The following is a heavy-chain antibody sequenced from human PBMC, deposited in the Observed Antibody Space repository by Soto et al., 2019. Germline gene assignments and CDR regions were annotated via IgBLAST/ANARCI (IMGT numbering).Heavy chain of an antibody. CDR2: ISYDGSNK. D-gene: IGHD3-22*01. CDR1: GLTFSDHG. J-gene: IGHJ4*02. V-gene: IGHV3-30*03. Sequence: PECCLRQSCSACGLTFSDHGVHWLRQAPGKGLERVAVISYDGSNKYYADSVKGRFTISRDNSKNTLYLQMNSLRAEDTAVYYCAIDLIDAVVGVSSGYNYDYWGQGT. CDR3: AIDLIDAVVGVSSGYNYDY.